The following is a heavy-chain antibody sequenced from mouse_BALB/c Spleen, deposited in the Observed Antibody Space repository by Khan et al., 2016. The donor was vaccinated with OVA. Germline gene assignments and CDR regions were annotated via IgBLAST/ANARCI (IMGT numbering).Heavy chain of an antibody. CDR1: GFNIKDTY. CDR3: AYSLLLYAMDY. Sequence: VQLQQSGAELMKPGASVKLSCTVSGFNIKDTYMHWVKQRPEQGLEWIGRIDPANGNTKYDPNFQGKATMTADTSSNTAYLQLSSLTSEDTAVYYGAYSLLLYAMDYWGQGTSVTVSS. V-gene: IGHV14-3*02. CDR2: IDPANGNT. D-gene: IGHD1-2*01. J-gene: IGHJ4*01.